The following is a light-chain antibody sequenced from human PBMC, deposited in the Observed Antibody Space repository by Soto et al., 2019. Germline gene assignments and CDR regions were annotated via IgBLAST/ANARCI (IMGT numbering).Light chain of an antibody. CDR3: QQYNKWPWT. CDR2: GAS. CDR1: QSVGSN. Sequence: EIVMTQSPVTLSVSPGERATLSCRASQSVGSNLAWYQQKPGQAPRLLISGASTGATGVPATFIGSGSGTEFTLNITRLQSEDFAIYYCQQYNKWPWTFGQGTKVELK. V-gene: IGKV3-15*01. J-gene: IGKJ1*01.